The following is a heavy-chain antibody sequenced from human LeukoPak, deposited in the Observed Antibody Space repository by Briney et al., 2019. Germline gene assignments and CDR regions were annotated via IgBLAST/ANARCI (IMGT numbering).Heavy chain of an antibody. CDR3: ARGGCSSTTCYSPNRYYYYYMDV. CDR2: INPSGGST. J-gene: IGHJ6*03. Sequence: GASVKVSCKASGYTFTSYYMHWVRQAPGQGLEWMGIINPSGGSTSYAQKFQGRVTMTRDKSTSTVNMELSSLRSEDTAVYYCARGGCSSTTCYSPNRYYYYYMDVWGKGTTVTVSS. V-gene: IGHV1-46*01. D-gene: IGHD2-2*01. CDR1: GYTFTSYY.